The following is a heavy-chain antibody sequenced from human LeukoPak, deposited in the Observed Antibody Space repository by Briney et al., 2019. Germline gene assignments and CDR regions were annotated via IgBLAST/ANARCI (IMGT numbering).Heavy chain of an antibody. J-gene: IGHJ6*02. V-gene: IGHV1-69*04. Sequence: ASVKVCCKASGGTFSSYAISWVRQAPGQGLAWMRRIIPILGIANYAQKFQGRVTITADKSTSTAYMELSSMRSEDTAVYYCARDFTLYSMDVWGQGTTVTVSS. CDR2: IIPILGIA. CDR1: GGTFSSYA. D-gene: IGHD2-15*01. CDR3: ARDFTLYSMDV.